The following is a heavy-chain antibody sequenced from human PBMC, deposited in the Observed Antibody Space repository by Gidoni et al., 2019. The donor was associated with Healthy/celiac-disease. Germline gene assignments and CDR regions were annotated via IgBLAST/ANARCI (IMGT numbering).Heavy chain of an antibody. V-gene: IGHV3-7*03. Sequence: EVQLVESGGGLVQPGGSLRLSCAASGFTFSSYWMSWVRQAPGKGLEWVANIKQDGSEKYYVDSVKGRFTISRDNDKNSLYLQMNNLRAEDTAVDYCARVPGGWSGYLPRDYGMDGWGQGTTVNVSS. CDR1: GFTFSSYW. CDR2: IKQDGSEK. CDR3: ARVPGGWSGYLPRDYGMDG. J-gene: IGHJ6*02. D-gene: IGHD3-3*01.